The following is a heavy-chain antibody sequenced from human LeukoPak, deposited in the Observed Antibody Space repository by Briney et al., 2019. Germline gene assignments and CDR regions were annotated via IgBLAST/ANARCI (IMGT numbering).Heavy chain of an antibody. CDR3: AKGGYGDHYYYYYYMDV. CDR2: IRYAGSNK. V-gene: IGHV3-30*02. Sequence: GGSLRLSCAASGFTFSSYGMHWVRQAPGKGLEWVAFIRYAGSNKYYADSVEGRFTISGDNSKNTLYLQMSSLRVEDTAVYYCAKGGYGDHYYYYYYMDVWGKGTPVTTSS. CDR1: GFTFSSYG. J-gene: IGHJ6*03. D-gene: IGHD4-17*01.